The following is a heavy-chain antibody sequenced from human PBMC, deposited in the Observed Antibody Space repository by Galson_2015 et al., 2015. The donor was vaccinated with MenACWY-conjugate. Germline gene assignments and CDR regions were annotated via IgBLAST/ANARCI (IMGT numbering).Heavy chain of an antibody. J-gene: IGHJ4*02. V-gene: IGHV1-46*01. D-gene: IGHD2-15*01. CDR3: AGRNSGGGRGDFDY. Sequence: SVKVSCKASGYTSTTDSIHWVRQAPGQGLEWMGRINPSSGTTTYAQKFQGRVTMTRDTSYMELYSLRSEDTAVYYCAGRNSGGGRGDFDYWGQGTLVTVSS. CDR2: INPSSGTT. CDR1: GYTSTTDS.